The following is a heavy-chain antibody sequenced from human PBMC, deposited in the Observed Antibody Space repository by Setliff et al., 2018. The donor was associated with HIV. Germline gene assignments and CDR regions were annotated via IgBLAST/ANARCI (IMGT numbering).Heavy chain of an antibody. Sequence: SETLSLTCTVSGGSIRRGTSYWSWVRRPAGKGLEWIGYIYSGGSTSYNPSLESRVAISFDASENQFSLKMTSVTAADTARYFCARRWGGENNFFDTWGQGVPVTVSS. V-gene: IGHV4-61*09. CDR1: GGSIRRGTSY. CDR3: ARRWGGENNFFDT. CDR2: IYSGGST. J-gene: IGHJ5*02. D-gene: IGHD3-16*01.